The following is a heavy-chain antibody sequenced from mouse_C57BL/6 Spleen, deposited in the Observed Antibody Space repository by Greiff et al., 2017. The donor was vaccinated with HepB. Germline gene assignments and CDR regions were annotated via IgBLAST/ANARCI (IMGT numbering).Heavy chain of an antibody. J-gene: IGHJ4*01. Sequence: EVMLVESEGGLVQPGSSMKLSCTASGFTFSDYYMAWVRQVPEKGLEWVANINYDGSSTYYLDSLKSRFIISRDNAKNILYLQMSSLKSEDTATYYCARVHRGMDYWGQGTSVTVSS. CDR1: GFTFSDYY. V-gene: IGHV5-16*01. CDR3: ARVHRGMDY. CDR2: INYDGSST.